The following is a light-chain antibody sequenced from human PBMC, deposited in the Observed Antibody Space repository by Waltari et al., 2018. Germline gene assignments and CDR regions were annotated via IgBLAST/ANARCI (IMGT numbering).Light chain of an antibody. V-gene: IGKV3-11*01. CDR3: QQGSILPLT. CDR2: DTS. Sequence: EVVLIQSPVTLSLSAGERASLSCRASESVYKYLAWYQQRPGQPPRLLIYDTSNRAAGVPGRFSGSGYGTDFTLTITSLEAEDFAVYFCQQGSILPLTFGGGTRVEI. CDR1: ESVYKY. J-gene: IGKJ4*01.